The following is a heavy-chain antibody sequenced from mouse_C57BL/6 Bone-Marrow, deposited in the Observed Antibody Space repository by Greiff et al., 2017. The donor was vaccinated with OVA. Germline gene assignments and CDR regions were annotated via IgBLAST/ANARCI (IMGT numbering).Heavy chain of an antibody. V-gene: IGHV5-6*01. Sequence: EVKLVESGGDLVKPGGSLKLSCAASGFTFSSYGMSWVRQTPDKRLEWVATISSGSSYTYYPDSVKGRFTISRDNAKNTLYLQMSSLKSEDTTMYYCARGVTPYYFDCWSQDTTLTVAS. D-gene: IGHD2-2*01. CDR1: GFTFSSYG. CDR2: ISSGSSYT. J-gene: IGHJ2*01. CDR3: ARGVTPYYFDC.